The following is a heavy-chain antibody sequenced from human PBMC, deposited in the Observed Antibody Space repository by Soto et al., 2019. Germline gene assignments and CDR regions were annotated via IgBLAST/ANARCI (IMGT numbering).Heavy chain of an antibody. D-gene: IGHD5-12*01. V-gene: IGHV3-33*01. J-gene: IGHJ4*02. CDR2: IWYDGSNK. CDR3: ARDALSRDGYNYLDY. CDR1: GFTFSSYG. Sequence: GGSLRLSCAASGFTFSSYGMHWVRQAPGKGLEWVAVIWYDGSNKYYADSVKGRFTISRDNSKNTLYLQMNSLRAEDTAVYYCARDALSRDGYNYLDYWGQGTLVTVSS.